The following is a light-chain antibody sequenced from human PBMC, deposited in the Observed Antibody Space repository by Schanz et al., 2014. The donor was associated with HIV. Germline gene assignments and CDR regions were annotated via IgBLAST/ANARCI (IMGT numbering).Light chain of an antibody. CDR3: QQYNSYST. CDR2: AVS. Sequence: AIQMTQSPSSLSASVGDRVTFTCRASQDVRGDLSWYQQKSGKAPKLLIYAVSTLESGVPSRFSGSGSGTDFALTISSLQPEDFATYYCQQYNSYSTFGQGTKLEIK. J-gene: IGKJ2*01. V-gene: IGKV1-6*02. CDR1: QDVRGD.